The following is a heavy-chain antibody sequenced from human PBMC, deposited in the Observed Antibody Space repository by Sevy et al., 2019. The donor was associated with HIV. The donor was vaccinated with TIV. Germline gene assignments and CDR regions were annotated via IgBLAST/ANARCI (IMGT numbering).Heavy chain of an antibody. CDR3: AKGIGYSGYETDY. CDR2: ISGSGIST. CDR1: GFTFSSYA. J-gene: IGHJ4*01. D-gene: IGHD5-12*01. V-gene: IGHV3-23*01. Sequence: GGSLRLSCAASGFTFSSYAMSWVRQAPGKGLEWVSAISGSGISTYYEDSVKGRFTISRDNPKNTLYLQMNNRRAEDTAVFYCAKGIGYSGYETDYWGHGTLVTVSS.